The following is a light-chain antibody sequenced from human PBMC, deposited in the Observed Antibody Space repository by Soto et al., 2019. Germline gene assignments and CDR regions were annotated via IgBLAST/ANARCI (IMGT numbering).Light chain of an antibody. J-gene: IGKJ5*01. CDR1: QSISSD. V-gene: IGKV1-39*01. CDR3: QQYDQWPIT. CDR2: GAY. Sequence: DIQMTQSPFSLSASVGDRVTITCRTSQSISSDLNWYQQKTGRAPKLLIYGAYTLQTGVQSRFSGSGSGTEFSFTVTSLQSEDFAVYYCQQYDQWPITVGQGTRLEI.